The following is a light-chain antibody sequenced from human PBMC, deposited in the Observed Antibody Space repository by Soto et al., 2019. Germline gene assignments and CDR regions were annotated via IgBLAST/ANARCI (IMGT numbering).Light chain of an antibody. Sequence: SALTQPASVSGSPGQSITLSCAGTMRDIGAYNLVSWYQQHPGKAPQLIIYEVRNRPSGISFRFSGSKSGNTASLTISGLQAEDEADYYCSSFTSKSTLIFGGGTKVTVL. J-gene: IGLJ2*01. CDR1: MRDIGAYNL. V-gene: IGLV2-14*03. CDR2: EVR. CDR3: SSFTSKSTLI.